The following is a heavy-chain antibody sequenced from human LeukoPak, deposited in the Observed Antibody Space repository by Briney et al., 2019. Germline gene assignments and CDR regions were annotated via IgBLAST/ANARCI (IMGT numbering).Heavy chain of an antibody. V-gene: IGHV1-69*05. D-gene: IGHD4-17*01. CDR3: ARGGYPSVTTRKYYFDY. CDR1: GGTFSSYA. CDR2: IIPIFGTA. Sequence: SVKVSCKASGGTFSSYAISWVRQAPGQGLEWMGGIIPIFGTANYAQKFQGRVTITTDESTSTAHMELSSLRSEDTAVYYCARGGYPSVTTRKYYFDYWGQGTLVTVSS. J-gene: IGHJ4*02.